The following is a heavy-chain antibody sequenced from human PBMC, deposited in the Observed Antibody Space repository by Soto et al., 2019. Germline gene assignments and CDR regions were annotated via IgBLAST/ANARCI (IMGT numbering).Heavy chain of an antibody. CDR2: IKSKTDGGTT. J-gene: IGHJ4*02. CDR1: GFTFSNAW. D-gene: IGHD2-15*01. Sequence: GGSLRLSCAASGFTFSNAWMSWVRQAPGKGLEWVGRIKSKTDGGTTDYAAPVKGRFTISRDDSKNTLYLQMNSLKTEDTAVYYCTTDCSGGSCYLSGPYWGQGTLVTVSS. V-gene: IGHV3-15*01. CDR3: TTDCSGGSCYLSGPY.